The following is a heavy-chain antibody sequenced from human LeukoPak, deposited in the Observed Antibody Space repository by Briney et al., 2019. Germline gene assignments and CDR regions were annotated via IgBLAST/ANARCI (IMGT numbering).Heavy chain of an antibody. Sequence: GGSLEISCKGSGYSFTNSWIAWVRQVPGKGLECMGIIYPGDSDTRYSPSFQGQVTISVDRSISTAYLQWSTLKPSDTAMYYCMRRAQGPNWNDGNWFDPWGQGTLVTVSS. CDR1: GYSFTNSW. V-gene: IGHV5-51*01. D-gene: IGHD1-20*01. CDR3: MRRAQGPNWNDGNWFDP. CDR2: IYPGDSDT. J-gene: IGHJ5*02.